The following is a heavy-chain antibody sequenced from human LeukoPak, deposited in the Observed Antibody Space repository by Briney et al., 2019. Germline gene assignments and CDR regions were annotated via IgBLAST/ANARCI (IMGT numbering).Heavy chain of an antibody. CDR3: ARDANRVGATGASDI. V-gene: IGHV3-48*04. Sequence: GGSLRLSCEASGFTFSSYSMNWVRQAPGKGLEWVSYISSSSSTIYYADSVKGRFTISRDNAKNSLYLQMDSLRAEDTAVYYCARDANRVGATGASDIWGQGTMVTVSS. CDR2: ISSSSSTI. CDR1: GFTFSSYS. J-gene: IGHJ3*02. D-gene: IGHD1-26*01.